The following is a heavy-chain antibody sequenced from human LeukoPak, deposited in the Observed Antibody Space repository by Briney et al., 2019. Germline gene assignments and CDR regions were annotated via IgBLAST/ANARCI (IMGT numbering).Heavy chain of an antibody. Sequence: GGSLRLSCAASGFTFSSYWMSWVRQAPGKGLEWVANIKQDGSEKYYVDSVKGRFTISRDNAKNSLYLQLNSLRAEDTAVYYCARDGGSYYWTNAFDIWGQGTMVTVSS. D-gene: IGHD1-26*01. CDR2: IKQDGSEK. V-gene: IGHV3-7*01. J-gene: IGHJ3*02. CDR1: GFTFSSYW. CDR3: ARDGGSYYWTNAFDI.